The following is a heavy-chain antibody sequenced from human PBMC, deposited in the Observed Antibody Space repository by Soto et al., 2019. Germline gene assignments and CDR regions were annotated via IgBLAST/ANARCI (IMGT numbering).Heavy chain of an antibody. D-gene: IGHD7-27*01. CDR3: VRDDFGLGIDY. V-gene: IGHV3-9*01. Sequence: GGSLRLSCATSGFALRDSAMHWVRQVPGGGLEWVSGMYASGDVGYADSVKGRFTMSRDNAKNTLYLQMNSLRAEDTAVYYCVRDDFGLGIDYWGLGTLVTVSS. CDR2: MYASGDV. CDR1: GFALRDSA. J-gene: IGHJ4*02.